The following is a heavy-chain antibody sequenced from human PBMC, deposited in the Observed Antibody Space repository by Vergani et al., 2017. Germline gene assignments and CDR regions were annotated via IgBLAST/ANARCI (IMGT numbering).Heavy chain of an antibody. D-gene: IGHD6-19*01. CDR2: ISGSGGST. Sequence: EVQLLESGGGLVQPGGSLRLSCAASGFTFSSYAMSWVRQAPGKGLEWVSAISGSGGSTYYADSVKGRFTISRDNSKNTLYLQMNSLRAEDTAVYYCAKPGQYSSGWYGGQAFDIWGQGTMVTVSS. CDR3: AKPGQYSSGWYGGQAFDI. V-gene: IGHV3-23*01. J-gene: IGHJ3*02. CDR1: GFTFSSYA.